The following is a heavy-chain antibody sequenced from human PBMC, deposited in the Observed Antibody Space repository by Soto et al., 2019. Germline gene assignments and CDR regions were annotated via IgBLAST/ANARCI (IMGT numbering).Heavy chain of an antibody. V-gene: IGHV1-69*02. CDR1: GGTFSSYT. CDR3: AIQRDDSHDY. J-gene: IGHJ4*02. D-gene: IGHD3-22*01. Sequence: QVQLVQSGAEVKKPGSSVKVSCKASGGTFSSYTISWVRQAPGQGLEWMGRIIPILGIANYAQKFQGRVTIAADNSTSTAYMELSSLRSEDTAVYYCAIQRDDSHDYWGQRTLVTVSS. CDR2: IIPILGIA.